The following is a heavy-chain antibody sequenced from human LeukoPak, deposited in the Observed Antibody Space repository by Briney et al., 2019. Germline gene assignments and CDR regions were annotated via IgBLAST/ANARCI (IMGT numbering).Heavy chain of an antibody. Sequence: SETLSLTCAVSGGSISNYNWNWIRQPPGKGLEWIGYIYYTGSTNYNPSLKSRVTISVDTSKNQFSLKLRSVTAADTAVYYCARHRCSSTSCSDYYFDYWGQGTLVTVSS. D-gene: IGHD2-2*01. V-gene: IGHV4-59*08. CDR2: IYYTGST. CDR3: ARHRCSSTSCSDYYFDY. CDR1: GGSISNYN. J-gene: IGHJ4*02.